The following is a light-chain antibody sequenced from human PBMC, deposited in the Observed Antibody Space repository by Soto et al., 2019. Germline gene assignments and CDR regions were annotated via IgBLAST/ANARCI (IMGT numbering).Light chain of an antibody. CDR3: QQYGSSIFT. CDR1: QSVSSSY. J-gene: IGKJ3*01. Sequence: EIVLTQSPGTLSLSPGERATLSCRASQSVSSSYLGWYQQKPGQAPRLLIYGASTRATGIPDRFSGSGSGTDFTLTISRLHPDDFAVYSFQQYGSSIFTFGPGTKVDIK. V-gene: IGKV3-20*01. CDR2: GAS.